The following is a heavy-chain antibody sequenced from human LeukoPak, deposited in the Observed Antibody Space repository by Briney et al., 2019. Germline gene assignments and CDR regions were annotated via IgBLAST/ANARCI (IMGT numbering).Heavy chain of an antibody. Sequence: GGSLRLSCAASGFTFSSYGVHWVRQAPGKGLEWVAVISYDGSNKYYADSVKGRFTISRDNSKNTLHLQMNSLRAEDTAVYYCARDSSGYGILYYFDYWGQGTLVTVSS. D-gene: IGHD5-12*01. V-gene: IGHV3-30*19. CDR1: GFTFSSYG. CDR3: ARDSSGYGILYYFDY. CDR2: ISYDGSNK. J-gene: IGHJ4*02.